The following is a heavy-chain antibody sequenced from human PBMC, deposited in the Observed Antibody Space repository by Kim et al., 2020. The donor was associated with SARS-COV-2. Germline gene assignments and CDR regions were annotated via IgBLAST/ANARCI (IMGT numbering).Heavy chain of an antibody. CDR3: AREGWLVGFDY. J-gene: IGHJ4*02. Sequence: NDYALSVKSRVTITPDTSKNHFSLQLNSVTPEDTAVYYCAREGWLVGFDYWGQGTLVTVSS. V-gene: IGHV6-1*01. CDR2: N. D-gene: IGHD6-19*01.